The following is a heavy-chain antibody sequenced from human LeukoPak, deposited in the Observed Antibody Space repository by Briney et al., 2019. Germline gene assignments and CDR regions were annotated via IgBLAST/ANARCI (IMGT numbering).Heavy chain of an antibody. CDR2: IKQDGSEK. V-gene: IGHV3-7*01. D-gene: IGHD6-6*01. CDR1: GFTFSSYA. CDR3: PPDTVRHNY. Sequence: GGSLRLSCAASGFTFSSYAMSWVRQAPGKGLEWVAHIKQDGSEKYYVDSVKGRFTISRDNAKNSLYLQMNSLRAEDTAVYYCPPDTVRHNYWGPGTLVTVSS. J-gene: IGHJ4*02.